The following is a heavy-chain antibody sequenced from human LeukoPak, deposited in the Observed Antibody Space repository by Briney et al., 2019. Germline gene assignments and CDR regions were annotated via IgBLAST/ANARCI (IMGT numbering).Heavy chain of an antibody. CDR2: IEASGGAT. J-gene: IGHJ5*02. V-gene: IGHV3-23*01. Sequence: GGSLRLSCTASGFTFSSYAMTWVRQAPGKGLEWVSSIEASGGATYYADSVKGRFTISRDNSKNTFYLQMNSLRAEDTALYYCAKGSGSGWYGWFAPWGQGTLVTVSS. CDR1: GFTFSSYA. D-gene: IGHD6-19*01. CDR3: AKGSGSGWYGWFAP.